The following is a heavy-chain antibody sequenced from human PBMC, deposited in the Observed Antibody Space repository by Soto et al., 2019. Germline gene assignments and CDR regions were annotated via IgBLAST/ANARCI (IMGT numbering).Heavy chain of an antibody. CDR3: ARGPMTTVTTWGDWYFDL. Sequence: QVQLVESGGGVVQPGRSLRLSCATSGFTFSSYGMHWVRQGPGKGLEWVAVIWYDGTNKYYADSVNGRFTISRDDSKNTLYLQMNSLRAEDTAVYCCARGPMTTVTTWGDWYFDLWGRGTLVTVSS. D-gene: IGHD4-17*01. J-gene: IGHJ2*01. CDR2: IWYDGTNK. CDR1: GFTFSSYG. V-gene: IGHV3-33*01.